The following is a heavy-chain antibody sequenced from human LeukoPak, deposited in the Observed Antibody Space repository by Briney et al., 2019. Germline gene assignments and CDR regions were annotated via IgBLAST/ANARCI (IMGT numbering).Heavy chain of an antibody. CDR3: AKGPLYQHYDILTGLDY. V-gene: IGHV3-23*01. CDR2: ISGSGGST. D-gene: IGHD3-9*01. J-gene: IGHJ4*02. Sequence: GGSLRLSCAASGFTFSSYAMSWVRQAPGKGLEWVSAISGSGGSTYYADSVKGRFTISKDNSKNTLYLQMHSLRAQDTAVYYCAKGPLYQHYDILTGLDYWGQGPLVTVSS. CDR1: GFTFSSYA.